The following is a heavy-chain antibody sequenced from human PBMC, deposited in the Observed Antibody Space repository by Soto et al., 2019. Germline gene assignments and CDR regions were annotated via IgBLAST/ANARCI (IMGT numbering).Heavy chain of an antibody. Sequence: ASVKVSCKASGFTFTSSAVQWVRQARGQRLEWIGWIVVGSGNTNYAQKFQERVTITRDMSTSTAYMELSSLRSEDTAVYYCAADYGDYSFIYYYYGMDVWGQGTTVTVSS. D-gene: IGHD4-17*01. J-gene: IGHJ6*02. V-gene: IGHV1-58*01. CDR1: GFTFTSSA. CDR2: IVVGSGNT. CDR3: AADYGDYSFIYYYYGMDV.